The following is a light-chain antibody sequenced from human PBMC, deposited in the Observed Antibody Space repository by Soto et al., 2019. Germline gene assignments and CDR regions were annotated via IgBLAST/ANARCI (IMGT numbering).Light chain of an antibody. CDR3: QQYNTYSWT. Sequence: DTEMRQSPTSLSASVRHRVTISCRASQSLNRWLAWYQQKPGKAPKLLIYDASSLQSGVPSRFSGSGSGTEFALTISSLQPDDFATYYCQQYNTYSWTFGPGTKVDIK. J-gene: IGKJ1*01. CDR1: QSLNRW. CDR2: DAS. V-gene: IGKV1-5*01.